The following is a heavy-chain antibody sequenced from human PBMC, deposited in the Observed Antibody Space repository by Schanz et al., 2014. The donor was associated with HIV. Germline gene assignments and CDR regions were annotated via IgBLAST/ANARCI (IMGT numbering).Heavy chain of an antibody. D-gene: IGHD6-6*01. CDR3: VGHGSSSS. V-gene: IGHV3-23*01. Sequence: QLLESGGGLVQPGGSLRLSCAASGFTFSSYALSWVRQAPGRGLEWVSDIRGGAGGTYYADSVKGRFTISRDNSKSTLYLQMNRLRAEDTAVYYCVGHGSSSSWGLGTLVTVSS. J-gene: IGHJ5*02. CDR2: IRGGAGGT. CDR1: GFTFSSYA.